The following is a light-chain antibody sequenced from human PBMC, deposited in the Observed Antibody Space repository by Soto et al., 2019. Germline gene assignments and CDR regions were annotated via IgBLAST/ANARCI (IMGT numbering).Light chain of an antibody. CDR1: QSVSSK. V-gene: IGKV3-15*01. Sequence: EIVMTQSPATLSVSLGERATLSCRASQSVSSKLAWYQQKPGQAPRLLIYGASTRATGIPARFSGSGSGTEFTLTISSLQSEDIAVYYCQQYNNWLLTFGQGTKVDIK. CDR2: GAS. CDR3: QQYNNWLLT. J-gene: IGKJ1*01.